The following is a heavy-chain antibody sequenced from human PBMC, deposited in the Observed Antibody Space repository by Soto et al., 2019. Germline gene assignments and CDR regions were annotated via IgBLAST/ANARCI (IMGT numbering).Heavy chain of an antibody. J-gene: IGHJ4*02. CDR1: GFTFSSYG. CDR2: IWYDGSNK. V-gene: IGHV3-33*01. CDR3: ARDGGYCSGGSCYGSVDY. D-gene: IGHD2-15*01. Sequence: GGSLRLSCAASGFTFSSYGMHWVRQAPGKGLEWVAVIWYDGSNKYYADSVKGRFTISRDNSKNTLYLQMNSLRAEDTAVYYCARDGGYCSGGSCYGSVDYWGQGTLVTVSS.